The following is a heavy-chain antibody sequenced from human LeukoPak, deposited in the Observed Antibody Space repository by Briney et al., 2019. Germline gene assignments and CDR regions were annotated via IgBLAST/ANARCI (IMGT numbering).Heavy chain of an antibody. D-gene: IGHD3-22*01. CDR1: GFTFSSYG. CDR2: ISYDGSNK. CDR3: AKVNSDSSGRWFDP. V-gene: IGHV3-30*18. Sequence: PGGSLRLSCAASGFTFSSYGMHWVRQAPGKGLEWVAVISYDGSNKYYADSVKGRFTISRDNSKNTLYLQMDSLGAEDTAVYYCAKVNSDSSGRWFDPWGQGTLVTVSS. J-gene: IGHJ5*02.